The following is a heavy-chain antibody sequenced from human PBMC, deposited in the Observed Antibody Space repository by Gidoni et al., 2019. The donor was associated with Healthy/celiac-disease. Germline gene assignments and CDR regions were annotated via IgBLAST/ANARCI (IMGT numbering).Heavy chain of an antibody. Sequence: QVQLQQWGAGRWKLSQPLSSPCAAIGGSFSGYYWSWFRQPPGKGLEWIGEINHSGSTNYNPSLKSRVTISVDTSKNQFSLKLSSVTAADTAVYYCARRWVGAPPDYWGQGTLVTVSS. D-gene: IGHD1-26*01. J-gene: IGHJ4*02. CDR2: INHSGST. V-gene: IGHV4-34*01. CDR3: ARRWVGAPPDY. CDR1: GGSFSGYY.